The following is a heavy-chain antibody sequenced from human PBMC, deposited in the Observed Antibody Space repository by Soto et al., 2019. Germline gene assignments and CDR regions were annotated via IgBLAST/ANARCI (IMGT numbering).Heavy chain of an antibody. CDR3: ASDHWTYLPSYYYRMDV. J-gene: IGHJ6*02. CDR2: MYHGGRT. V-gene: IGHV4-59*02. CDR1: GDSVTNYF. D-gene: IGHD1-7*01. Sequence: TSETLSLTCTVSGDSVTNYFWSWMRQPPGKGMEWIGHMYHGGRTNYSPSLKSRVRRSLDGSRNEFSLNLSSVTAADTAVSYCASDHWTYLPSYYYRMDVWAQGTPVTVSS.